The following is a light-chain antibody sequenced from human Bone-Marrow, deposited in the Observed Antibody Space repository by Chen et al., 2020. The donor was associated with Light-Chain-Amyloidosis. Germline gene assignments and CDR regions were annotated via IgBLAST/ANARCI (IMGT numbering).Light chain of an antibody. Sequence: NFMLTQPHSVSESPGKTRIISCTRSSGSIATNYVQWYQQRPGSTPTTVIYEDGQRPFGVPDRFSGSIDRSSNAASLAISGLKAEDEADYDCQSYQGSSQGVFGGGTKLTVL. CDR2: EDG. J-gene: IGLJ3*02. CDR3: QSYQGSSQGV. V-gene: IGLV6-57*01. CDR1: SGSIATNY.